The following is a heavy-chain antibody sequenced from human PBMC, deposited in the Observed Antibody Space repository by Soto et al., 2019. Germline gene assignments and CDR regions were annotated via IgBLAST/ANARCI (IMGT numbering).Heavy chain of an antibody. J-gene: IGHJ4*02. D-gene: IGHD6-13*01. CDR1: GYTFTDYY. V-gene: IGHV1-2*02. Sequence: GQLVQSGADVKRPGASVKGSCKAAGYTFTDYYMHWVRQAPGQGLEWMGWINPKRGVTNYAQRFQGRVTMTRDKAISTGYMDLSSLRADDTAVYYCPREYGYSSSWDYWGQGTMDTVSS. CDR3: PREYGYSSSWDY. CDR2: INPKRGVT.